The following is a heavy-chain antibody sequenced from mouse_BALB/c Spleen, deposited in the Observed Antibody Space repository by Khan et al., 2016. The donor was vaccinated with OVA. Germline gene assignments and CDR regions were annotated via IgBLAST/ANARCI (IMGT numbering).Heavy chain of an antibody. Sequence: EVELVESGGGLVQPGGSRKLSCAASGFTFSRFGMHWVRQAPENGLEWVAYISSGSSTIYYGDTVKGRFTISRDNPKNTLFLQMTSLRSEDTAMYYCARDSNFDYWGQGTTLTVSS. CDR3: ARDSNFDY. J-gene: IGHJ2*01. CDR1: GFTFSRFG. V-gene: IGHV5-17*02. CDR2: ISSGSSTI.